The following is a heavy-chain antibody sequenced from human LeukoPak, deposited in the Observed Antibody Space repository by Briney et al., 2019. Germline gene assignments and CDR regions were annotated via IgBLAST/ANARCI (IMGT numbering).Heavy chain of an antibody. CDR2: IYYSGST. D-gene: IGHD5-12*01. CDR3: ARGSGYVRGDFDY. J-gene: IGHJ4*02. CDR1: GGSISSGDYY. V-gene: IGHV4-30-4*01. Sequence: PSETLSLTCTVSGGSISSGDYYWSWIRQPPGKGLEWIGYIYYSGSTYYNPSLKSRVTISVDTSTNQFSLRLSSVTAADTAVYYCARGSGYVRGDFDYWGQGTLVTVSS.